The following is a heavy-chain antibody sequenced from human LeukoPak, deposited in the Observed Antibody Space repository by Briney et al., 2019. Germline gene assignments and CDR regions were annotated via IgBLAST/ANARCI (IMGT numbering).Heavy chain of an antibody. D-gene: IGHD3-10*01. V-gene: IGHV4-59*01. CDR2: IYYSGST. Sequence: SETLSLICTVSGGSISSYYWSWIRQPPGKGLEWIGYIYYSGSTKYNPSLKSRVTVSVDTSKNQFSLNLNSVTAADAAVYYCARGGRNWFDPWGQGTLVTVSS. CDR3: ARGGRNWFDP. CDR1: GGSISSYY. J-gene: IGHJ5*02.